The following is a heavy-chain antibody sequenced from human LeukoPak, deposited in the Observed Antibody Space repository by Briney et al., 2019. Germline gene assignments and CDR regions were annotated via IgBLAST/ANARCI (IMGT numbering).Heavy chain of an antibody. J-gene: IGHJ4*02. V-gene: IGHV3-23*01. D-gene: IGHD4-23*01. CDR1: GFTFSSYA. CDR2: ISGSGGST. Sequence: GGSLRPSCAASGFTFSSYAMSWVRQAPGKGLEWVSAISGSGGSTYYADSVKGRFTISRDNSKNTLYLQMNSLRAEDTAVYYCAKDLNDGGNSGVYWGQGTLVTVSS. CDR3: AKDLNDGGNSGVY.